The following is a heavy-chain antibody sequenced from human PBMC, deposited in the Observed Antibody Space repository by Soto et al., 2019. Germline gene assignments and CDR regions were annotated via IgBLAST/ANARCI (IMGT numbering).Heavy chain of an antibody. D-gene: IGHD3-3*01. V-gene: IGHV1-18*01. CDR3: ARALADYDFWSGPKYYFDY. Sequence: ASVKVSCKASGYTFTSYGISWVRQAPGQGLEWMGWISAYNGNTNYAQKLQGRVTMTTDTSTSTAYMELRSLRSDDTAVYYCARALADYDFWSGPKYYFDYWGQGTLVTVSS. CDR1: GYTFTSYG. CDR2: ISAYNGNT. J-gene: IGHJ4*02.